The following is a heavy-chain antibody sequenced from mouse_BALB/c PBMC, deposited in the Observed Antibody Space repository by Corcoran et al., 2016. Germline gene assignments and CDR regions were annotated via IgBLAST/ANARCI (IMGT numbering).Heavy chain of an antibody. CDR2: ISYDGSN. CDR3: ARGTTATSWFSY. V-gene: IGHV3-6*02. J-gene: IGHJ3*01. D-gene: IGHD1-2*01. CDR1: GYSITSGYY. Sequence: DVQLQESGPGLVKPSQSLSLTCSVTGYSITSGYYWNWIRQFPGNKLEWMGYISYDGSNNYNPSLKNRISITRDTSNNKFFLKLNSVTTEETATYYCARGTTATSWFSYWGQWTLVTVSA.